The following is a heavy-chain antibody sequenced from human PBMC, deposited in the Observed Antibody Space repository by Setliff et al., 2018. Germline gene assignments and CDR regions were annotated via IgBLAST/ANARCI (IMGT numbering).Heavy chain of an antibody. CDR2: TIPMFGST. V-gene: IGHV1-69*05. Sequence: WASVKVSCKASGDTFSSYGISWVRQAPGQGLEWMGGTIPMFGSTSYAQKFQGRVTIITDESTTTAYMELSSLGSEDTAVYYCVREGVDTRSSTDYRYYMDVWGKGTTVTVS. D-gene: IGHD5-18*01. CDR3: VREGVDTRSSTDYRYYMDV. J-gene: IGHJ6*03. CDR1: GDTFSSYG.